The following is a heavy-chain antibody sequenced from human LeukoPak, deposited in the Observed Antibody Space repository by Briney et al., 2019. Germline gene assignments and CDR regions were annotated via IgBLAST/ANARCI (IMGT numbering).Heavy chain of an antibody. CDR2: FDPEDGET. Sequence: VASVKVSCKVSGYTLTELSMHRVRQAPGKGLEWMGGFDPEDGETIYAQRFQGRVTMTEDTSTDTAYMELSSLRSEDTAVYYCATDLVGATTTRGVEYFQHWGQGTLVTVFS. D-gene: IGHD1-26*01. CDR3: ATDLVGATTTRGVEYFQH. J-gene: IGHJ1*01. V-gene: IGHV1-24*01. CDR1: GYTLTELS.